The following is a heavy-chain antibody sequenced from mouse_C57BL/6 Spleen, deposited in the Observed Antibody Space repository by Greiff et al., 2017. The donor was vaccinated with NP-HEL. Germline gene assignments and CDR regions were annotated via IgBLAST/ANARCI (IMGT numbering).Heavy chain of an antibody. Sequence: VMLVESGAELAKPGASVKLSCKASGYTFTSYWMHWVKQRPGQGLEWIGYINPSSGYTKYNQKFKDKATLTADKSSSTAYMQLSSLTYEDSAVYYCARSEGDSYWYFDGWGTGTTVTVSS. D-gene: IGHD2-13*01. V-gene: IGHV1-7*01. CDR3: ARSEGDSYWYFDG. J-gene: IGHJ1*03. CDR2: INPSSGYT. CDR1: GYTFTSYW.